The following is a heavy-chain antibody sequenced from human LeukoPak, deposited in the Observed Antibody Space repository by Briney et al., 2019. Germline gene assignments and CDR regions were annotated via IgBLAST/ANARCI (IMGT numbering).Heavy chain of an antibody. V-gene: IGHV3-74*01. J-gene: IGHJ4*02. D-gene: IGHD6-19*01. CDR2: INSDGSST. Sequence: GGSLRLSCAASGFTFTNYWMHWVRQAPGKGLVWVSRINSDGSSTSYADSVRGRFTVSRDNAKNTLSLQMNSLRAGGSAVYYCAREVYSSHYYFDYWGQGTLVTVSS. CDR1: GFTFTNYW. CDR3: AREVYSSHYYFDY.